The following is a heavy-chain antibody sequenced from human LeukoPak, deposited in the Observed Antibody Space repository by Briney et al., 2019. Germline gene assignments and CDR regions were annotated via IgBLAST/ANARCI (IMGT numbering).Heavy chain of an antibody. D-gene: IGHD6-13*01. Sequence: SETLSLTCSVSGYSISSGFYWGWIRQPPGKGLEWIGYIYYSGSTNYNPSLKSRVTISVETSKNEFSLKLRSVTAADTAVYYCARVTGYRIEDYFDYWGQGTLVTVSS. CDR2: IYYSGST. V-gene: IGHV4-61*01. J-gene: IGHJ4*02. CDR3: ARVTGYRIEDYFDY. CDR1: GYSISSGFY.